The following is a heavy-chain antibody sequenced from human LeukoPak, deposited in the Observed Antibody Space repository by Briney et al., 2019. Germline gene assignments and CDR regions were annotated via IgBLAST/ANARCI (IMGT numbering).Heavy chain of an antibody. CDR2: IYYSGST. Sequence: PSETLSLTCTVSGGSISSCSYYWGWIRQPPGKGLEWIGSIYYSGSTYYNPSLKSRVTISVDTSKNQFSLKLSSVTAADTAVYYCARHFMTTFVDGSPLYNWFDPWGQGTLVTVSS. V-gene: IGHV4-39*01. CDR3: ARHFMTTFVDGSPLYNWFDP. J-gene: IGHJ5*02. D-gene: IGHD4-11*01. CDR1: GGSISSCSYY.